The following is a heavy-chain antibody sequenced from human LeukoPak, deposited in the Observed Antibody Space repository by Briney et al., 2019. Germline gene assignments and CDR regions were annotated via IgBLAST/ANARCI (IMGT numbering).Heavy chain of an antibody. CDR1: GGSISRYY. CDR2: IYYSGST. Sequence: SETLSLTCTVSGGSISRYYWSWIRQPPGKGLEWIGYIYYSGSTNYNPSLKSRVTISVDTSKNQSSLKLSSVTAADTAVYYCARLFNYDFWSGYYPAPYFDYWGQGTLVTVSS. CDR3: ARLFNYDFWSGYYPAPYFDY. J-gene: IGHJ4*02. V-gene: IGHV4-59*08. D-gene: IGHD3-3*01.